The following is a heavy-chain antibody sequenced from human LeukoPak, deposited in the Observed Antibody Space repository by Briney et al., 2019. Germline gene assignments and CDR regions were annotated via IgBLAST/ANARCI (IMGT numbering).Heavy chain of an antibody. J-gene: IGHJ4*02. CDR3: ARGEYYGSGSYSI. CDR2: IYSGGST. V-gene: IGHV3-53*01. Sequence: QSGGSLRLSCAASGFTVSSNYMSWVRQAPGKGLEWVSVIYSGGSTYYADSVKGRFTISRDNSKNTLYLQMNSLRAEDTAVYYCARGEYYGSGSYSIWGQGTLVTVSS. CDR1: GFTVSSNY. D-gene: IGHD3-10*01.